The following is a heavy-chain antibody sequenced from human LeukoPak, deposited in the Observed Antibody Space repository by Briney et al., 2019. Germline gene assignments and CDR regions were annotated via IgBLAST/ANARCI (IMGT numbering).Heavy chain of an antibody. J-gene: IGHJ3*02. CDR1: GGTFSSYA. V-gene: IGHV1-69*05. Sequence: ASVKVSCKASGGTFSSYAISWVRQAPGQGLEWMGGIIPIFGTANYAQKFQGRVTITTDESSSTAYMELSSLRSEDTAVYYCASHVYYYDSSGYRIEAFDIWGQGTMVTVSS. D-gene: IGHD3-22*01. CDR3: ASHVYYYDSSGYRIEAFDI. CDR2: IIPIFGTA.